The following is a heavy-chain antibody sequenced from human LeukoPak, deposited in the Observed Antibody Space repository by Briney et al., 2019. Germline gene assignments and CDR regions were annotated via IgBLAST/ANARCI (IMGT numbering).Heavy chain of an antibody. V-gene: IGHV3-23*01. D-gene: IGHD3-9*01. Sequence: GGSLRLSCAASGITFSNYAMSWVRQAPGKGLEWVSSIGGSGATTFYADSVKGRFTISRDISKNTLYLQMSSLRAEDTAIYYCAKGGIKRFGLVPDWFDPWGQGTLVAVSS. CDR1: GITFSNYA. J-gene: IGHJ5*02. CDR3: AKGGIKRFGLVPDWFDP. CDR2: IGGSGATT.